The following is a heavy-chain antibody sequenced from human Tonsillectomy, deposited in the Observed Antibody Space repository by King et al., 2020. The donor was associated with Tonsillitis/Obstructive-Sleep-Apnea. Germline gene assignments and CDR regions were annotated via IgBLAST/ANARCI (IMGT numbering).Heavy chain of an antibody. V-gene: IGHV5-51*03. D-gene: IGHD3-10*02. CDR3: ARRVYGETDVRYFDT. J-gene: IGHJ4*01. CDR1: GYSFTTYW. Sequence: VQLVESGAEVKKPGESLKLSCRASGYSFTTYWIGWVRQQPGRGPEYMVIIYPCDSDTRYSPSFQVPFTMSADKALRTAYLPWSSLKASDTARYCCARRVYGETDVRYFDTWGQGRRVTGSS. CDR2: IYPCDSDT.